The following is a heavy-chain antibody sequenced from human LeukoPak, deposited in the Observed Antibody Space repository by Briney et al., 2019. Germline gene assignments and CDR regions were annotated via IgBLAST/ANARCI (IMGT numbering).Heavy chain of an antibody. Sequence: PGGSLRLSCAASGFTFSDYWMSWVRQDPGKGLAWVANTRQDGGDFNYVDSVKGRFTISRDNARNSLFLQMNNLRVEDTAVYYCARDHYYDSSGSEGGWGQGTLVTVSS. J-gene: IGHJ4*02. CDR3: ARDHYYDSSGSEGG. CDR1: GFTFSDYW. V-gene: IGHV3-7*03. CDR2: TRQDGGDF. D-gene: IGHD3-22*01.